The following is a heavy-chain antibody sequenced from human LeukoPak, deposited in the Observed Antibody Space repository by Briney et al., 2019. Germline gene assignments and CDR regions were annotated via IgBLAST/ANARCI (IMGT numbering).Heavy chain of an antibody. J-gene: IGHJ4*02. CDR3: ARGRLVVVTAYYFDY. V-gene: IGHV4-39*07. CDR1: GGSISTSNYY. CDR2: IFYSGST. D-gene: IGHD2-21*02. Sequence: SETLSLTCTVSGGSISTSNYYWGWIRQPPGKGLEWIGNIFYSGSTYYSPSLRSRVTISLDTSRNQFSLKLSSVTAADTAVYYCARGRLVVVTAYYFDYWGQGTLVTVSS.